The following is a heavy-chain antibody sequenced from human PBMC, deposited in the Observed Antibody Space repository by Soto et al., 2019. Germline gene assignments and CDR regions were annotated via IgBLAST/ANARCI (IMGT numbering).Heavy chain of an antibody. CDR3: ASGRLVSRYYGLDV. CDR1: GGSMNDYY. Sequence: QVQLQESGPGLVKPSETLSLTCTVSGGSMNDYYWSWIRQPAGKGLEWIGRIFTSGNTNYNPSLRSRLTMSVDTSTNQVSLRLTSVTAVDTAVYYCASGRLVSRYYGLDVWGQGTTVTVSS. CDR2: IFTSGNT. J-gene: IGHJ6*02. V-gene: IGHV4-4*07. D-gene: IGHD6-6*01.